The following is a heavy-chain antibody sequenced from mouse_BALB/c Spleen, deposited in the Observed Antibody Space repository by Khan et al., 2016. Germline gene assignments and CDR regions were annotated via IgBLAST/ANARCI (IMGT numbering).Heavy chain of an antibody. CDR2: IDPENGNT. CDR3: ALCVSWFAY. CDR1: GFNIKDYY. J-gene: IGHJ3*01. Sequence: EVQLQESGAELVRPGALVKLSCKASGFNIKDYYMHWVKQRPEQGLEWIGWIDPENGNTIYDPKFQGKASITADTSSNPAYLQLSSLTSEATAVYYCALCVSWFAYWGQGTLVTVSA. V-gene: IGHV14-1*02.